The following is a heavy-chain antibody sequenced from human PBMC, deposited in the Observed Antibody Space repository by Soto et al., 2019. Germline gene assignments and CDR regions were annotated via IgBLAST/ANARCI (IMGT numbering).Heavy chain of an antibody. D-gene: IGHD6-13*01. CDR1: GGSFSGYY. V-gene: IGHV4-34*01. Sequence: SETLSLTCAVYGGSFSGYYWSWIRQPPGKGLEWIGEINHSGSTNYNPSLKSRVTISVDTSKNQFSLKLSSVTAADTAVYYCARGRSSSSWFDYWGQGTMVTV. CDR2: INHSGST. CDR3: ARGRSSSSWFDY. J-gene: IGHJ4*02.